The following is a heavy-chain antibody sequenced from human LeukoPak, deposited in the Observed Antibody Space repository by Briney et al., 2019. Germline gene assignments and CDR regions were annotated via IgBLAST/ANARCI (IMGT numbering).Heavy chain of an antibody. V-gene: IGHV3-23*01. J-gene: IGHJ4*02. CDR3: AKAQGGYYFDY. CDR2: ISVSGGST. Sequence: GGSLRLSCAASGFTFSSYEMNWVRQAPGKGLEWVSAISVSGGSTYYADSVKGRFTISRDNSKDTLYLQMNSLRAEDTAVYYCAKAQGGYYFDYWGQGTLVTVSS. D-gene: IGHD3-16*01. CDR1: GFTFSSYE.